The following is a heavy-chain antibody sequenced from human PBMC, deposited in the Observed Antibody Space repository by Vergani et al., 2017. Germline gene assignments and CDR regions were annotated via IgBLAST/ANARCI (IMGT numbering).Heavy chain of an antibody. D-gene: IGHD5-18*01. CDR2: IRNKAYGGTT. Sequence: EVQLVESGGGLVPPGRSLRLSCAAFGFSFGAYAMTWVRQPPGKGLEWFAFIRNKAYGGTTEYAASVKGRFTISGDDSKRLAYLQLSGLKTEDTAVYFCSRGRGYSFGYSDYWGQGTLVTGSS. CDR1: GFSFGAYA. V-gene: IGHV3-49*04. J-gene: IGHJ4*02. CDR3: SRGRGYSFGYSDY.